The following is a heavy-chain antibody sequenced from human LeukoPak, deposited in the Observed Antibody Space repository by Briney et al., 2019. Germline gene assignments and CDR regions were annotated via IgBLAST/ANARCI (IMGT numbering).Heavy chain of an antibody. J-gene: IGHJ5*02. CDR3: ARSLGYCSGGSCYSSWFDP. CDR1: GYSFTSYW. D-gene: IGHD2-15*01. CDR2: IYPGDSDN. Sequence: GESLKISCKGSGYSFTSYWIGWVRQMPGKGLEWMGIIYPGDSDNRYSPYFQGQVTISADKSISTAYLQWSSLKASDTAMYYCARSLGYCSGGSCYSSWFDPWGQGTLVTVSS. V-gene: IGHV5-51*01.